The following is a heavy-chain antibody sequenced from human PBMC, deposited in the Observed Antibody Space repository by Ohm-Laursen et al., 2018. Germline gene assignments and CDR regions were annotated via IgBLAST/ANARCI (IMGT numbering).Heavy chain of an antibody. Sequence: SLRLSCAASGSTVSSNYMSWVRQAPGKGLEWVSVIYSGGSTYYADSVKGRFTISRDNSKNTLYLQMNSLRAEDTAVYYCARAADYSNYRNWFDPWGQGTLVTVSS. CDR2: IYSGGST. V-gene: IGHV3-66*01. CDR1: GSTVSSNY. J-gene: IGHJ5*02. D-gene: IGHD4-11*01. CDR3: ARAADYSNYRNWFDP.